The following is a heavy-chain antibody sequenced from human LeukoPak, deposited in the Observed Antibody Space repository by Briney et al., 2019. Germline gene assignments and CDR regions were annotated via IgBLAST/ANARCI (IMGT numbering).Heavy chain of an antibody. CDR2: ISTSSSYI. CDR1: GFTFSSYS. V-gene: IGHV3-21*04. D-gene: IGHD6-19*01. J-gene: IGHJ4*02. CDR3: ARLWLVPRTFDY. Sequence: KPGGSLRLSCVASGFTFSSYSMHWVRQAPGKGLEWVSSISTSSSYIYYGDSVKGRFTISRDNAKKSLYVQMNSLRAEDTAVYYCARLWLVPRTFDYWGQGTLVTVSS.